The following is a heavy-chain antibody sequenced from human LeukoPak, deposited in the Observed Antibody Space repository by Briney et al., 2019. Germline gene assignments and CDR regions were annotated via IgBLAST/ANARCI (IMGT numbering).Heavy chain of an antibody. CDR2: IWYDGNEK. Sequence: GGSLRLSCAASGFTFSTYGMHWVRQAPGKGREWVAFIWYDGNEKYYADSAKGRFTISRDNSKNTLYLQMNSLRAEDTAIYYCATEQEGRRAAFDYWGQGTLVTVSS. CDR1: GFTFSTYG. V-gene: IGHV3-30*02. D-gene: IGHD1/OR15-1a*01. CDR3: ATEQEGRRAAFDY. J-gene: IGHJ4*02.